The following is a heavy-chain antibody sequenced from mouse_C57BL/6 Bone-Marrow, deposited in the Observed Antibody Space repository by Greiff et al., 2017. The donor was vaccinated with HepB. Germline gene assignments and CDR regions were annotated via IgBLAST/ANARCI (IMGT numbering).Heavy chain of an antibody. D-gene: IGHD3-2*02. V-gene: IGHV1-19*01. J-gene: IGHJ4*01. CDR3: ARDSSGSYALDY. CDR2: INPYNGGT. CDR1: GYTFTDYY. Sequence: VQLKESGPVLVKPGASVKMSCKASGYTFTDYYMNWVKQSHGKSLEWIGVINPYNGGTSYNQKFKGKATLTVDQSSSTAYMELNSLTSEDSAVYYCARDSSGSYALDYWGQGTSVTVSS.